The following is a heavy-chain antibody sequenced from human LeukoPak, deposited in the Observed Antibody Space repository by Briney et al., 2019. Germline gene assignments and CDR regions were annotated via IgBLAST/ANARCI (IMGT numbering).Heavy chain of an antibody. J-gene: IGHJ4*02. D-gene: IGHD3-9*01. CDR2: VYHSGIT. CDR1: GGSIGSSSYF. CDR3: ARLSGPPYYDILTGPWFDY. V-gene: IGHV4-39*01. Sequence: PSETLSLTCSVSGGSIGSSSYFWGWIRQPPGKGLERIGSVYHSGITYYNPSLKSRVTISVDTSKNQFSLKLSSVTAADTAVYYCARLSGPPYYDILTGPWFDYWGQGTLVTVSS.